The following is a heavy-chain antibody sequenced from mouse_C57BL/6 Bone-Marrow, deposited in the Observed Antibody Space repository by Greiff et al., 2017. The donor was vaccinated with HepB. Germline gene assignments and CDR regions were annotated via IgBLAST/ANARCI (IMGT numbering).Heavy chain of an antibody. CDR3: ADTTPHWYFDV. J-gene: IGHJ1*03. CDR1: GFNIKDYY. D-gene: IGHD1-1*01. CDR2: IDPEDGET. Sequence: EVKLMESGAELVKPGASVKLSCTASGFNIKDYYMHWVKQRTEQGLEWIGRIDPEDGETKYAPKFQGKATITADTSSNTAYLQLSSLTSEDTAVYYCADTTPHWYFDVCGTGTTVTVSS. V-gene: IGHV14-2*01.